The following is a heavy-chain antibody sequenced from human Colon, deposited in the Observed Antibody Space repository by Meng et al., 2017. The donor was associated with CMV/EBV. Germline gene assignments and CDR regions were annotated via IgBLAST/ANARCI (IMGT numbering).Heavy chain of an antibody. V-gene: IGHV3-21*06. D-gene: IGHD2-15*01. Sequence: GESLKISCAASGFTFSDYAMGWVRQAPGKGLEWVSSITTANAYKSYAESVKGRFTISRDDAKSSLFLQMDSLRVDDTAVYYCARPLSPRSAYSALLAFWGQGTLVTVSS. J-gene: IGHJ4*02. CDR3: ARPLSPRSAYSALLAF. CDR1: GFTFSDYA. CDR2: ITTANAYK.